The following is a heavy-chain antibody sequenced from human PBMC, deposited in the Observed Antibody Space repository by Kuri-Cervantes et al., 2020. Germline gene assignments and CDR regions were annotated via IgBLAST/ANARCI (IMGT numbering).Heavy chain of an antibody. CDR3: ARGVYSSSSGCYYYYYYMDV. Sequence: ASVKVSCKASGYTFTGYYMHWVRQAPGQGLEWMGWINPNSGGTNYAQKFQGWVTMTRDTSISTAYMELSRLRSDDTAVYYCARGVYSSSSGCYYYYYYMDVWGKGTTVTVSS. CDR2: INPNSGGT. D-gene: IGHD6-6*01. CDR1: GYTFTGYY. J-gene: IGHJ6*03. V-gene: IGHV1-2*04.